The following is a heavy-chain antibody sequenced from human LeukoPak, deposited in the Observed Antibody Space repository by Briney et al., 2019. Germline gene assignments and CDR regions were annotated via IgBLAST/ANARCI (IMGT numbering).Heavy chain of an antibody. Sequence: ASVKVSCKASGDSFSSYPINWVRQAPGQGLEWMGGINPNSGGTNYAQKFQGRVTMTRDTSISTAYMELSRLRSDDTAVYYCARGQLGEWFDPWGQGTLVTVSS. V-gene: IGHV1-2*02. CDR1: GDSFSSYP. J-gene: IGHJ5*02. CDR2: INPNSGGT. CDR3: ARGQLGEWFDP. D-gene: IGHD3-16*01.